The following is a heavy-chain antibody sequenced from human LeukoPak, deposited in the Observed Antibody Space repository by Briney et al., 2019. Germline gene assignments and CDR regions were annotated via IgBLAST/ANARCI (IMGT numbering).Heavy chain of an antibody. CDR3: ARAQDRGYCSGGSCYAPHFNYYYYYMDV. V-gene: IGHV1-69*05. CDR1: GGTFSSYA. D-gene: IGHD2-15*01. CDR2: IIPIFGTA. Sequence: ASVKVSCKASGGTFSSYAISWVRQAPGQGLEWMGGIIPIFGTANYAQKFQGRVTITTDESTSTAYMELSSLRSEDTAVNYCARAQDRGYCSGGSCYAPHFNYYYYYMDVWGKGTTVTVSS. J-gene: IGHJ6*03.